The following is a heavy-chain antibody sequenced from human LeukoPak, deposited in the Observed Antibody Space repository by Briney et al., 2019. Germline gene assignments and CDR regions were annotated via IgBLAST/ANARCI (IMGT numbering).Heavy chain of an antibody. CDR3: AKVRGFDYVWESYVY. J-gene: IGHJ4*02. D-gene: IGHD3-16*01. CDR2: ISYDGSNE. V-gene: IGHV3-30*18. CDR1: GFSFSSYA. Sequence: GGSLRLSCAASGFSFSSYAMHWVRQAPGKGLEWVAVISYDGSNEYYADSVKGRFTISRDNSKNTLYLQMNSLRAEDTAVYYCAKVRGFDYVWESYVYWGQGTLVTVSS.